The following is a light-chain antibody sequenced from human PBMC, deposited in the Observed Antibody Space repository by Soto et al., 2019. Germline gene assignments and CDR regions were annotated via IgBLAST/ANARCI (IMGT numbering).Light chain of an antibody. CDR3: LQYNDYPRT. CDR1: QGIRND. Sequence: DIQLTQSPSSLSASVGDRVSFTCRASQGIRNDLAWFQQKAGKTPRSLIYGASSLQSGVPNRVSGSGSGTEFTLTIDSLQPEDFAVYYCLQYNDYPRTFGQGTKVDIK. J-gene: IGKJ1*01. CDR2: GAS. V-gene: IGKV1-17*01.